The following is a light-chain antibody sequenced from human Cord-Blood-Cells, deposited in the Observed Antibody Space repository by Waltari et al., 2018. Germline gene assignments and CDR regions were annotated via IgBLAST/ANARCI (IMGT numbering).Light chain of an antibody. CDR3: QQRSNWPPGLT. CDR1: QSVSSY. Sequence: EIVLTQSPATLSLSPGERATLSCRASQSVSSYLAWYQQKLGQAPRLLIYDASNRATGIPARFSGSGSGTDFTLTISSLEPEDFAVYYCQQRSNWPPGLTFGGGTKVEIK. CDR2: DAS. V-gene: IGKV3-11*01. J-gene: IGKJ4*01.